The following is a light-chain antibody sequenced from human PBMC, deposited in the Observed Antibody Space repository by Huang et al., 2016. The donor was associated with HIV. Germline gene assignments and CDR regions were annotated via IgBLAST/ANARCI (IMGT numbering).Light chain of an antibody. J-gene: IGKJ1*01. CDR3: QHYNNWPPRT. V-gene: IGKV3-15*01. Sequence: EIVMTQSPASLSVSPGERATLSCRASQSISSTLAWYQHKPGQPPRFLIYGASIWATGIPARFSGSGSGTEFTLTISSLQSEDFAVYYCQHYNNWPPRTFGQGTKVEIK. CDR1: QSISST. CDR2: GAS.